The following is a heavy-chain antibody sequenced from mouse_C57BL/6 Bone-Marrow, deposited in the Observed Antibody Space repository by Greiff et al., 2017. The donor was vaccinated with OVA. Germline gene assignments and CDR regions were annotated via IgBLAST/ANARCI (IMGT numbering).Heavy chain of an antibody. J-gene: IGHJ2*01. CDR2: IYPRSGNT. CDR1: GYTFTSYG. V-gene: IGHV1-81*01. CDR3: ARWCLWWLLQYYFDY. Sequence: QVQLKQSGAELARPGASVKLSCKASGYTFTSYGISWVKQRIGQGLEWIGEIYPRSGNTYYNEKFKGKATLTADKSSSTAYMELRSLTSEDSAVYFCARWCLWWLLQYYFDYRGQGTTLTVSS. D-gene: IGHD2-3*01.